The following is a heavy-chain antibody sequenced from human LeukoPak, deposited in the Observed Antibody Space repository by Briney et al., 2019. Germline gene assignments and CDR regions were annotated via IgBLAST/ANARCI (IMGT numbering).Heavy chain of an antibody. CDR2: INLYNGAT. Sequence: LAALVKVSCKPTGYSFTAYYIFWMRQAPGQGLECMGWINLYNGATKYAQRFQSRVTMTRDTSISTAYMELSRLRADDTATYYCASWAGGNEPVASFDYWGQGTLVTVSS. J-gene: IGHJ4*02. CDR1: GYSFTAYY. V-gene: IGHV1-2*02. D-gene: IGHD1-14*01. CDR3: ASWAGGNEPVASFDY.